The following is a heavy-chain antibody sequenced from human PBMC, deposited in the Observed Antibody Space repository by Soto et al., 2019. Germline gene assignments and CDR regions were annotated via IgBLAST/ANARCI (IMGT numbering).Heavy chain of an antibody. V-gene: IGHV2-70*01. CDR2: IDWDDDK. J-gene: IGHJ4*02. CDR3: ARILGGIQLNYFDY. CDR1: GFSLSTSGMC. Sequence: GSGPTLVNPTPPLTLTCTFSGFSLSTSGMCVSWIRQPPGKALEWLALIDWDDDKYYSTSLKTRLTISKDTSKNQVVLTMTNMDPVDTATYYCARILGGIQLNYFDYWGQGTLVTVSS. D-gene: IGHD5-18*01.